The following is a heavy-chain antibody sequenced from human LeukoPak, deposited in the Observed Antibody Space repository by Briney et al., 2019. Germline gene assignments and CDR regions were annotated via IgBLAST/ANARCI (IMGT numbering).Heavy chain of an antibody. CDR1: EYTFTTYW. J-gene: IGHJ4*02. CDR3: ARLRVSAAVAAPLDY. Sequence: GESLKISCKASEYTFTTYWIGWVRLMPGKGLEWMGIIYPGDSDTRYSPSLQGQVTISVDKSISTAYLQWSSLKASDTAMYYCARLRVSAAVAAPLDYWGQGTLVTVSS. CDR2: IYPGDSDT. V-gene: IGHV5-51*01. D-gene: IGHD6-19*01.